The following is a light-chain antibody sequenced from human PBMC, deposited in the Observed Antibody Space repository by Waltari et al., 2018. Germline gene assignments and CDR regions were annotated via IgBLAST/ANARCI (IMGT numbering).Light chain of an antibody. CDR1: QNLLYTSNNKNS. Sequence: DIVMTQSPDSLAVSLGERATLYCTSSQNLLYTSNNKNSLAWYQQKPGQPPKLLIYWASTRQSGVPDRFGGSGSGTDFTLTISSLQAEDVALYYCQQYYSIPWTFGQGTKVEIK. V-gene: IGKV4-1*01. J-gene: IGKJ1*01. CDR3: QQYYSIPWT. CDR2: WAS.